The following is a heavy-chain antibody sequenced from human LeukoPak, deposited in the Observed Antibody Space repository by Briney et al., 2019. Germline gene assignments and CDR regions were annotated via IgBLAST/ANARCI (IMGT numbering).Heavy chain of an antibody. CDR2: ISSSSSTI. CDR1: GFTFSSYS. CDR3: AREQQLAPFDY. V-gene: IGHV3-48*01. Sequence: PGGSLRLSCAASGFTFSSYSMNWVRQAPGKGLEWVSYISSSSSTIYYADSVKGRFTISRDNSKNTLYLQMNSLRAEDTAVYYCAREQQLAPFDYWGQGTLVTVSS. D-gene: IGHD6-13*01. J-gene: IGHJ4*02.